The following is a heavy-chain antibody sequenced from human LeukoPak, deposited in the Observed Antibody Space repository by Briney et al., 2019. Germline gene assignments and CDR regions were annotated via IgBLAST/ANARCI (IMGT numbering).Heavy chain of an antibody. CDR2: INPSSGGT. J-gene: IGHJ4*02. CDR1: VYTFPGYY. D-gene: IGHD6-6*01. CDR3: AREHCSSSGKVFDY. Sequence: ASVKVSCKASVYTFPGYYMHWVRQAPGQGLEWMGWINPSSGGTNYAQKFHGRVTMTRDTSLSTAYMELSRLRSDDTAVYYCAREHCSSSGKVFDYWGQGTLVTVSS. V-gene: IGHV1-2*02.